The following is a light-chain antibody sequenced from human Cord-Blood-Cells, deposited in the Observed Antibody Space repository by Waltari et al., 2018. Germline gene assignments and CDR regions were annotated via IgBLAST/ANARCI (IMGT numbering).Light chain of an antibody. CDR1: PSVLYSSNNKNY. Sequence: EIVMTQSPDSLAVSLGERATINCKSSPSVLYSSNNKNYLAWYQQKPGQPPKLLIYWASTRESGVPDRFSGSGSGTDFTLTISSLQAEDVAVYYCQQYYSTPPTFGQGTKVEIK. V-gene: IGKV4-1*01. CDR3: QQYYSTPPT. CDR2: WAS. J-gene: IGKJ1*01.